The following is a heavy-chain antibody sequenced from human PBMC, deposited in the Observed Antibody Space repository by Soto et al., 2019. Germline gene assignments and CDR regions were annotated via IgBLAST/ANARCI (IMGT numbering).Heavy chain of an antibody. D-gene: IGHD3-16*01. CDR1: GDSVSSSSVA. J-gene: IGHJ6*02. Sequence: SQTLSLTCVISGDSVSSSSVAWNWVRQSPSRGLEWLGRTYYRSRWYSDFAVSVRGRIVINEDTSKNQFSLQLNSVTPEDTAVYFRARSEGDSDYYYYGLDVWGQGTTVTVSS. CDR3: ARSEGDSDYYYYGLDV. CDR2: TYYRSRWYS. V-gene: IGHV6-1*01.